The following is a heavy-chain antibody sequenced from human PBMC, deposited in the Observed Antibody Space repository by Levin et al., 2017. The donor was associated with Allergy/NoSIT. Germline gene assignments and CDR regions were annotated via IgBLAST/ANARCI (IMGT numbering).Heavy chain of an antibody. CDR1: GYTFTNFW. Sequence: PLASVKVSCKGFGYTFTNFWIGWVRQMPGKGLEWMGIIYPGDSDTRYSPSFQGQVTISADKSISTAYLQWSSLKASDTAMYYCARSYCSGDCYAPVFEYWGQGTLVTVSS. V-gene: IGHV5-51*01. J-gene: IGHJ4*02. CDR2: IYPGDSDT. CDR3: ARSYCSGDCYAPVFEY. D-gene: IGHD2-21*02.